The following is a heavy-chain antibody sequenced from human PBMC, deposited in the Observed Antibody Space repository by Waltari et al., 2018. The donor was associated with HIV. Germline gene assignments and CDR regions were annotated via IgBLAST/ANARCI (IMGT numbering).Heavy chain of an antibody. CDR1: GVTFISYY. J-gene: IGHJ4*02. CDR3: ARDLWPEDF. CDR2: INQDGTKK. V-gene: IGHV3-7*01. Sequence: EVQLVESGGGLVQPGGSMSLSCVAFGVTFISYYMSWGRQAPGEGLEGVANINQDGTKKFYVNSVKGRFTISRDNAKNSVYLQINSLRAEDSAIYYCARDLWPEDFWGQGTLVTVSS. D-gene: IGHD2-21*01.